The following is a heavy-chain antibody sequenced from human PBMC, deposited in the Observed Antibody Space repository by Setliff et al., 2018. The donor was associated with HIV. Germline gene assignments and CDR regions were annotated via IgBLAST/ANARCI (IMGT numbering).Heavy chain of an antibody. Sequence: SETLSLTCTVSGGSISGYYWNWLRQTPGKGLEWIGYIYTSRGTNYNHSLRTRVIISVDTSNQFSLKLSSVTAADAAVYYCARSPSYRSSWEYYFDYWGQGILVTAPQ. V-gene: IGHV4-4*09. CDR2: IYTSRGT. D-gene: IGHD6-13*01. CDR3: ARSPSYRSSWEYYFDY. CDR1: GGSISGYY. J-gene: IGHJ4*02.